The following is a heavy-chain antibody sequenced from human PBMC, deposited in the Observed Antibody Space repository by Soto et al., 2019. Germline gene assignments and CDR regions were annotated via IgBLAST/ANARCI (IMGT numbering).Heavy chain of an antibody. D-gene: IGHD6-25*01. CDR1: GGSISSSSYY. CDR3: ARSTDIAALEYYFDY. Sequence: SETLSLTCTVSGGSISSSSYYWGWIRQPPGKGLEWIGSIYCSGSTYYNPSLKSRVTISVDTSKNQFSLKLSSVTAADTAVYYCARSTDIAALEYYFDYWGQGTLVTVSS. J-gene: IGHJ4*02. V-gene: IGHV4-39*01. CDR2: IYCSGST.